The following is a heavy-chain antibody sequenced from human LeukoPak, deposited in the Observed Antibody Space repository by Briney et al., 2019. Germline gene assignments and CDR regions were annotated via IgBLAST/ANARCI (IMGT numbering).Heavy chain of an antibody. CDR1: GASISGSGYY. CDR2: IYSSGST. CDR3: AKSGGYGLIDY. V-gene: IGHV4-39*01. D-gene: IGHD1-26*01. J-gene: IGHJ4*02. Sequence: PSETLSLTCTVSGASISGSGYYWGWIRQPPGKGLEWIGSIYSSGSTYYNASLQSRVTISIETSKNQISLRPNSVTAADTAMYYCAKSGGYGLIDYWGQGTLVTVSS.